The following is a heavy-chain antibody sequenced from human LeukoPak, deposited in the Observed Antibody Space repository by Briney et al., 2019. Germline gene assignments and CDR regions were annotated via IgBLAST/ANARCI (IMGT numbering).Heavy chain of an antibody. Sequence: SETLSLTCTVSGGSISSSCYYWGWLRQPPGKGLEWFARIYYSGSTYYTPSLKSRVTISVDTSNNQFTLKLSSVTAADTAVYYCARGAFLGSGGLDYWGQGTLVTVSS. V-gene: IGHV4-39*01. D-gene: IGHD7-27*01. CDR2: IYYSGST. CDR1: GGSISSSCYY. J-gene: IGHJ4*02. CDR3: ARGAFLGSGGLDY.